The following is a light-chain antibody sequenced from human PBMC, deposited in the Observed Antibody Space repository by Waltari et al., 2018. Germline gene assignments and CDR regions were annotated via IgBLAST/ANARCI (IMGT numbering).Light chain of an antibody. CDR3: QEYKYWPQYT. V-gene: IGKV3-15*01. CDR1: ETIINQ. CDR2: GGS. Sequence: EIVMTQSPAILSVSPGERATLPCRASETIINQLAWFQQKPGQAPRPLIYGGSTRATGIPARCSGSGSGTEFTLTVSSVQSDDFAVYYCQEYKYWPQYTFGQGTKLEIK. J-gene: IGKJ2*01.